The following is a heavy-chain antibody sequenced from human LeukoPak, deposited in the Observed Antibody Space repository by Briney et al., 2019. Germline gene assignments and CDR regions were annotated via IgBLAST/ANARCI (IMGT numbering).Heavy chain of an antibody. CDR2: ISDGGSDT. V-gene: IGHV3-23*01. CDR1: GFTFSTYA. D-gene: IGHD4-17*01. CDR3: AKALYGDYGRFDY. Sequence: VGSLRLSCAASGFTFSTYAMSWVRQAPGKGLVWVSTISDGGSDTHYADSVKGRFTISRDNSKNTLYLQMNSLRADDTAVYYCAKALYGDYGRFDYWGQGTLVTVSS. J-gene: IGHJ4*02.